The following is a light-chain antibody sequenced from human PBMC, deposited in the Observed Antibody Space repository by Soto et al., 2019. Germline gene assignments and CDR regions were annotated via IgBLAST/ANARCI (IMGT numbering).Light chain of an antibody. J-gene: IGKJ4*01. Sequence: EIVLTQSPDTLSLSPGERATLSYRASQSVRNNYLAWYQQKPGQAPRFLIFDASSRATGIPDRFSGSGSGTDFTLTISRLEPEDFAVYYCQQYGSTPLTFGGGTKVDIE. V-gene: IGKV3-20*01. CDR1: QSVRNNY. CDR2: DAS. CDR3: QQYGSTPLT.